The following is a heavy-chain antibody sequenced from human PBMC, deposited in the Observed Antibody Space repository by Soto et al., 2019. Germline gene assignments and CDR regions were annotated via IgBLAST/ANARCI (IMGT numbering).Heavy chain of an antibody. CDR1: GYIFLSYG. D-gene: IGHD3-10*01. CDR2: IKPFDATT. V-gene: IGHV1-18*04. CDR3: VRDLDGSGSYYTDY. J-gene: IGHJ4*02. Sequence: QGQLVQSGAEVKKPGASVKVSCKTSGYIFLSYGLSWVRQAPGQGLEWMGWIKPFDATTTYAQNFQGRVSMTIDTSTSSVYMELRSLRSDDTAVYYCVRDLDGSGSYYTDYWGRGTLVTVSS.